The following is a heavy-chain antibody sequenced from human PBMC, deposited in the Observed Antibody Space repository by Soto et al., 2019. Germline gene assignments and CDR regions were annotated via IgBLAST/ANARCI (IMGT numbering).Heavy chain of an antibody. D-gene: IGHD2-15*01. CDR2: ISSSSSAI. CDR1: GFTFSSYN. J-gene: IGHJ4*02. V-gene: IGHV3-48*02. CDR3: ARGYCSGGSCPEFDY. Sequence: VQLVESGGGVVQPGGSLRLSCAASGFTFSSYNMNWVRQAPGKGLEWVSYISSSSSAIYYADSVKGRFTISRDNAKNSLYLQMNSLRDEDTAVYSCARGYCSGGSCPEFDYWGQGTLVTVSS.